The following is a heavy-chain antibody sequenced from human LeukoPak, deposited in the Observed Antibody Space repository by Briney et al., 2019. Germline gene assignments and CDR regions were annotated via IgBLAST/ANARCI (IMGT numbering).Heavy chain of an antibody. CDR3: ARELIAVAGTGGFDY. CDR1: GGSISSFY. V-gene: IGHV4-59*08. CDR2: IYYTGST. Sequence: SETLSLTCTVSGGSISSFYWSWIRQPPGKGLEWIGYIYYTGSTNYNPSLKSRLTISVDVSKNQFSLKLSSVTATDTAVYYCARELIAVAGTGGFDYWGQGTLVTVSS. D-gene: IGHD6-19*01. J-gene: IGHJ4*02.